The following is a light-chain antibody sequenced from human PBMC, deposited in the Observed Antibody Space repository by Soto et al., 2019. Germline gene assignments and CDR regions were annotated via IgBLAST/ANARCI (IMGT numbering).Light chain of an antibody. CDR2: DVS. CDR3: AAWDDSLMGV. Sequence: QSALTQPRSVSGSPGQSVTISCTGTSSDVGGYNYVSWYQQNPGKAPKLMIYDVSKRPSGVSDRFSGSKSANTASLIISGLQAEDEADYYCAAWDDSLMGVFGGGTKLTVL. J-gene: IGLJ3*02. CDR1: SSDVGGYNY. V-gene: IGLV2-11*01.